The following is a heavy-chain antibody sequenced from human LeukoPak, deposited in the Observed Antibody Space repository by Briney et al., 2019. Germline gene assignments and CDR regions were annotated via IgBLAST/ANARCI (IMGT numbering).Heavy chain of an antibody. Sequence: GGSLRLSCAASGFTFSSYAMSWVRQAPGKGLEWVSTISGSGAYTYYADSVKGRFTISRDNSKNTLYLQINSLRAEDTAVYYCAKYFASGSYYKLPHWGQGTLVTVSS. CDR1: GFTFSSYA. V-gene: IGHV3-23*01. CDR2: ISGSGAYT. D-gene: IGHD3-10*01. CDR3: AKYFASGSYYKLPH. J-gene: IGHJ1*01.